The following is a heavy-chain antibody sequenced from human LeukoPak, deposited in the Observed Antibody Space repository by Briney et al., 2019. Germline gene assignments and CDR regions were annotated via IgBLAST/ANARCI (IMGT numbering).Heavy chain of an antibody. CDR1: GFTFSSYE. Sequence: GGSLRLSCAASGFTFSSYEMNWVRQAPGKGLEWVSYISSSGSTIYYADSVKGRFTISRDNAKNSLYLQMNSLRAEDTAVYYCARGFAGAAGTRDDAFELWGQGTMVTVSS. CDR3: ARGFAGAAGTRDDAFEL. D-gene: IGHD6-13*01. CDR2: ISSSGSTI. J-gene: IGHJ3*01. V-gene: IGHV3-48*03.